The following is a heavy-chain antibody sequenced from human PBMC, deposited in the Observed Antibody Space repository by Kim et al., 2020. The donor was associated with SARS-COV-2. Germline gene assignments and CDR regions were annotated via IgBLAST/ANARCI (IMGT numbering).Heavy chain of an antibody. V-gene: IGHV4-39*01. CDR1: GGSISSSSYY. J-gene: IGHJ4*02. Sequence: SETLSLTCTVSGGSISSSSYYWGWIRQPPGKGLEWIGSIYYSGSTYYNPSLKSRVTISVDTSKNQFSLKLSSVTAADTAVYYCARQPPSYDFWSGYQNYFDYWAQGTRVTASS. CDR3: ARQPPSYDFWSGYQNYFDY. CDR2: IYYSGST. D-gene: IGHD3-3*01.